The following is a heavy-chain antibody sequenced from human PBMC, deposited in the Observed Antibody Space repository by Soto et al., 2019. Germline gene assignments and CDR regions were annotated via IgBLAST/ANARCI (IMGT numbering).Heavy chain of an antibody. CDR2: IIPIFGTA. D-gene: IGHD6-13*01. CDR1: GGTFSSYA. CDR3: AWKQQFGSYPYYYYYGMDV. J-gene: IGHJ6*02. V-gene: IGHV1-69*06. Sequence: QVQLVQSGAEVKKPGSSVKVSCKASGGTFSSYAISWVRQAPGQGLEWMGGIIPIFGTANYAQKFKGRVTITADKSTSTAYMELSSLRSEDTAVYYCAWKQQFGSYPYYYYYGMDVWGQGTTVTVSS.